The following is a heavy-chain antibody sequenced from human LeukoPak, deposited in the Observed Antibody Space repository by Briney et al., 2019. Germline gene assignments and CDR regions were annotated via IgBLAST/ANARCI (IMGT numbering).Heavy chain of an antibody. D-gene: IGHD2-15*01. Sequence: SETLSLTCAVSGYSISSGYYWGWIRQPPGKGLEWIVSIYHSGSTYYNPSLKSRVTISVDTSKNQFSLKLSSVTAADTAVYYCARRCSGGSCYSTYFDYWGQGTLVTVSS. CDR2: IYHSGST. J-gene: IGHJ4*02. CDR1: GYSISSGYY. CDR3: ARRCSGGSCYSTYFDY. V-gene: IGHV4-38-2*01.